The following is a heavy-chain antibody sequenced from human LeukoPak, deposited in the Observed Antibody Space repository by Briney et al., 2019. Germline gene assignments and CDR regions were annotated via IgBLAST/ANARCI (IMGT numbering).Heavy chain of an antibody. CDR3: ARDLSYCTITSCSYYYYGMDV. D-gene: IGHD2-2*01. CDR1: GFTFSYYG. J-gene: IGHJ6*02. CDR2: ISSSGGTI. Sequence: GGSLRLSCVVSGFTFSYYGMHWVRQAPGKGLEWVSYISSSGGTIYYADSVKGRFTISRDNAKNSLYLQMNSLRAEDTAVYYCARDLSYCTITSCSYYYYGMDVWGRGTTVTVSS. V-gene: IGHV3-48*04.